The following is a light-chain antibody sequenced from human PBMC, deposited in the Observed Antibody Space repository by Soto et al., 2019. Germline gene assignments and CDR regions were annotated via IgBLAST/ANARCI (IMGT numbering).Light chain of an antibody. Sequence: QSVLTQPPSVSAAPGQKVTISCSGSSSNIWNHYVSWYQQLPGTAPKLLIYDNNKRPSGIPDRFSGSKSGTSATLGITGLQTGDEADYYCGTWDSSLSAGVFGGGTKLTVL. J-gene: IGLJ2*01. V-gene: IGLV1-51*01. CDR3: GTWDSSLSAGV. CDR2: DNN. CDR1: SSNIWNHY.